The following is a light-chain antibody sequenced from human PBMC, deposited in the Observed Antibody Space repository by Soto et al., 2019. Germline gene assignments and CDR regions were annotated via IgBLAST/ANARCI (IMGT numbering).Light chain of an antibody. V-gene: IGKV1-12*01. CDR2: YAS. J-gene: IGKJ2*01. CDR1: QTISSW. CDR3: QQANSFPHT. Sequence: MQLIQYPSSMSGSVRERVWMSFLASQTISSWLAWYQQKPGKAPKLLISYASTLQSGVPSRFTGSGSGTNFTLTINSLRAEDFATYYCQQANSFPHTFGQGTKVDTK.